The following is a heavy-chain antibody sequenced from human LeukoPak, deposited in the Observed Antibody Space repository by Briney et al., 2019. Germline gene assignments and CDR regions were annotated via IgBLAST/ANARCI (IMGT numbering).Heavy chain of an antibody. CDR3: ARTSHTVTTAYNFDY. CDR1: GFTFSSYW. Sequence: GGSLRLSCAASGFTFSSYWMYWVRQAPGKGLVWVSRINSDGSSTSYADSVKGRFTISRDNAKNTLYLQMNSLRAEDTAVYYCARTSHTVTTAYNFDYWGQGTLVTVSS. V-gene: IGHV3-74*01. D-gene: IGHD4-17*01. CDR2: INSDGSST. J-gene: IGHJ4*02.